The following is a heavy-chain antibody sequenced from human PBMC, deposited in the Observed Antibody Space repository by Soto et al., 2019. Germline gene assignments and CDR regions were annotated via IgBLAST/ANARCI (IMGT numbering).Heavy chain of an antibody. CDR1: GYTFSNYL. CDR3: ASPSYGSGNFY. J-gene: IGHJ4*02. V-gene: IGHV1-3*01. D-gene: IGHD3-10*01. Sequence: QVQLVQSGAEVKKPGASVKVSCKASGYTFSNYLLHWVRQAPGQRLEWMGWINAGNGNTKYSQRCQGRVTLTGDTSASTAYMELSSLRSEDTAVYYCASPSYGSGNFYWGQGTLVTVSS. CDR2: INAGNGNT.